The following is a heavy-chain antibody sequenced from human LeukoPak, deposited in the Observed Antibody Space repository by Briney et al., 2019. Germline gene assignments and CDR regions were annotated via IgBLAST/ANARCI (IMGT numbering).Heavy chain of an antibody. J-gene: IGHJ5*02. D-gene: IGHD2-2*01. CDR2: ISSSGSTI. Sequence: PGGSLRLSCVASGFTFSTHWVSWVRQAPGKGLEWVSYISSSGSTIYYADSVKGRFTISRDNAKNSLYLQMNSLRAEDTAVYYCARDLWEDIVVVPAAEGDWFDPWGQGTLVTVSS. CDR1: GFTFSTHW. CDR3: ARDLWEDIVVVPAAEGDWFDP. V-gene: IGHV3-11*01.